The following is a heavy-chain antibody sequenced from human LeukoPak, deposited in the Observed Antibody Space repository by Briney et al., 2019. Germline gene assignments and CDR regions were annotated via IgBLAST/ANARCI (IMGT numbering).Heavy chain of an antibody. V-gene: IGHV3-30*03. Sequence: AGGSLRLSCAASGFTFSSYGMHWVRQAPGKGLEWVAVISYDGSYNYYADSVKGRFTISRDNFKNTLYLQMNSLRAEDTAVHYCARNVGYCTAGSCYVDYWGQGTLVTVSS. CDR2: ISYDGSYN. D-gene: IGHD2-15*01. CDR3: ARNVGYCTAGSCYVDY. J-gene: IGHJ4*02. CDR1: GFTFSSYG.